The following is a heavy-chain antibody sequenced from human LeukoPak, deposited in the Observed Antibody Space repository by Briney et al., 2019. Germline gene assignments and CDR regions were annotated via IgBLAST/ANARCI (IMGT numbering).Heavy chain of an antibody. J-gene: IGHJ4*02. CDR2: INWNGGST. CDR1: GFSFDDYD. V-gene: IGHV3-20*04. D-gene: IGHD3-16*01. Sequence: GGSLRLSCAASGFSFDDYDMSWVREATGKGLEWVSGINWNGGSTGYADSVKGRFTISRDNTKNSLYLQMSSLRAEDTALYYCAREEGGYFDYWGQGTLVTVSS. CDR3: AREEGGYFDY.